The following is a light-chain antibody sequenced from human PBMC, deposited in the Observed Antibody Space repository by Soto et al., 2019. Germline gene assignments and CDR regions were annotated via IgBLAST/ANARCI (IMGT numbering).Light chain of an antibody. CDR1: QTVNSN. V-gene: IGKV3-15*01. J-gene: IGKJ4*01. CDR2: GAS. CDR3: QQYKNWLSAT. Sequence: EIVMTQSPATLSVSPGERVTVSCRASQTVNSNLDWYQQKPGQAPRLLIYGASTRATGIPARFSASGSGTEFTLTISSLQSEDFAVYYCQQYKNWLSATFGGGTRVEI.